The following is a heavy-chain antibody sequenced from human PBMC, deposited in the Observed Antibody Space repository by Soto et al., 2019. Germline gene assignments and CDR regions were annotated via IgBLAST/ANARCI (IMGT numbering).Heavy chain of an antibody. D-gene: IGHD6-6*01. Sequence: EVQLVESGGGLVQPGRSLRLSCAASGFTFDDYAMHWVRQAPGKGLEWVSGISWNSGSIGYADSVKGRFTISRDNAKNSLYVQMNGLRGEETALYYCAKDRLEEYSSSESYFDYWGQGTLVTVSS. CDR3: AKDRLEEYSSSESYFDY. J-gene: IGHJ4*02. CDR2: ISWNSGSI. V-gene: IGHV3-9*01. CDR1: GFTFDDYA.